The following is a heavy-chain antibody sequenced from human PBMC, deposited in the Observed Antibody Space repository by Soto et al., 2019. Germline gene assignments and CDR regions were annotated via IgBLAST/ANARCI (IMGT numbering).Heavy chain of an antibody. CDR1: GYSFTSSW. CDR3: ARGTTYYDFWSGYYDTPFDY. CDR2: IDPGDSHT. D-gene: IGHD3-3*01. J-gene: IGHJ4*02. Sequence: PGESLKISCKGSGYSFTSSWITWVRQKPGKGLEWMGRIDPGDSHTNYSPSFQGHVTISADKSFSTAYLQWSSLKASDTAVYYCARGTTYYDFWSGYYDTPFDYWGQGTLVTVSS. V-gene: IGHV5-10-1*01.